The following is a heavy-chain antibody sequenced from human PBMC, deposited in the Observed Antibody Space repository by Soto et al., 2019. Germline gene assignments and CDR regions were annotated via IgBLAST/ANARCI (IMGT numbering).Heavy chain of an antibody. D-gene: IGHD1-26*01. J-gene: IGHJ4*02. CDR2: IKEDGSQK. V-gene: IGHV3-7*01. CDR3: ARHQVGYRVTDY. Sequence: EVHLVESGGGLVQPGGSLRLSCAASGFSFSMYWMSWVRQAPGKGLEWVANIKEDGSQKYYVVSVKGRFTISSNNAKNSLYLQMNSLRADDTAVYYCARHQVGYRVTDYWGQGTLVTVSS. CDR1: GFSFSMYW.